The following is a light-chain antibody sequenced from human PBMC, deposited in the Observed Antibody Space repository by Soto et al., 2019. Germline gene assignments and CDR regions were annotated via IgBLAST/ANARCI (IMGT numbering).Light chain of an antibody. V-gene: IGLV2-14*01. J-gene: IGLJ1*01. CDR1: SSDVGGYNY. Sequence: SALTQPASVSGSPGQSITISCTGTSSDVGGYNYVSWYQQHPGKAPKLMIYDVSNRPSGVSNRFSGSKSGNTASLTISGLQAEDEADYYCSSYTSSSTLRGVFGTGTKLTVL. CDR3: SSYTSSSTLRGV. CDR2: DVS.